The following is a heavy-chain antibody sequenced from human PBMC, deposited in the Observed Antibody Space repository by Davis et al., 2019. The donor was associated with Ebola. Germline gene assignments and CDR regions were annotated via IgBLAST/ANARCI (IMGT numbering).Heavy chain of an antibody. CDR1: GYTFTSYA. CDR3: ARSITGIQYYGMDV. V-gene: IGHV1-69*04. D-gene: IGHD1-20*01. CDR2: IIPILGIA. Sequence: AASVKVSCKASGYTFTSYAISWVRQAPGQGLEWMGRIIPILGIANYAQKFQGRVTITADKSTSTAYMELSSLRSEDTAVYYCARSITGIQYYGMDVWGQGTTVTVSS. J-gene: IGHJ6*02.